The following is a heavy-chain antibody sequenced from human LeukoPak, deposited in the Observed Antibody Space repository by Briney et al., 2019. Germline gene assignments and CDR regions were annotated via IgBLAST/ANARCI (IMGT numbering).Heavy chain of an antibody. V-gene: IGHV4-59*01. CDR1: GGSISSYY. CDR2: IYYSGST. D-gene: IGHD3-10*01. J-gene: IGHJ3*02. CDR3: ASGRYYYGSDSPVAFDI. Sequence: SETLSLTCTVSGGSISSYYWSWIRQPPGKGLEWIGYIYYSGSTNYNPSLKSRVTISVDTSKNQFSLKLSSVTAADTAVYYCASGRYYYGSDSPVAFDIWGQGTMVTVSS.